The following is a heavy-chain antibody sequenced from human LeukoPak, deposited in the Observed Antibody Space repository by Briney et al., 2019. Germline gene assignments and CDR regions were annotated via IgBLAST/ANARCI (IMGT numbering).Heavy chain of an antibody. D-gene: IGHD3-22*01. CDR2: IKQDGSEK. Sequence: GGSLRLSCAVSGFTFSNYWMSWVRQAPGKGLECVANIKQDGSEKYYVDSVEGRFTISRDNSKNTLYLQMNSLRAEDTAVYYCAKDRELNYYDSSGSGFDYWGQGTLVTVSS. CDR3: AKDRELNYYDSSGSGFDY. V-gene: IGHV3-7*03. J-gene: IGHJ4*02. CDR1: GFTFSNYW.